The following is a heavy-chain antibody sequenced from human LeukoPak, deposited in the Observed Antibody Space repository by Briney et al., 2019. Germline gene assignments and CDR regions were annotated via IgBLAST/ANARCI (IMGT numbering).Heavy chain of an antibody. V-gene: IGHV1-18*01. Sequence: ASVKVSCKASGYTFTSYGISWVRQAPGQGLEWMGWISAYNGNTNYAQKLQGRVTMTTDTSTSTAYMELRSLRSDDTAVYYCARDGVEMAPGDCCYGMEASGQGATVTVSS. D-gene: IGHD5-24*01. CDR2: ISAYNGNT. CDR3: ARDGVEMAPGDCCYGMEA. CDR1: GYTFTSYG. J-gene: IGHJ6*02.